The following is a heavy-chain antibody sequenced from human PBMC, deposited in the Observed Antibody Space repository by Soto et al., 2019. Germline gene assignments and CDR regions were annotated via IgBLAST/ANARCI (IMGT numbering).Heavy chain of an antibody. Sequence: KAGGSLRLSCAASGFTFSSYNMNWVRQAPGKGLEWVSSISSSSSYIYYADSVKGRFTISRDNAKNSLYLQMNSLRAEDTAVYYCARVGLRGGVVITLYYGMDVWGQGTTVTVSS. J-gene: IGHJ6*02. CDR2: ISSSSSYI. V-gene: IGHV3-21*01. CDR3: ARVGLRGGVVITLYYGMDV. CDR1: GFTFSSYN. D-gene: IGHD3-3*01.